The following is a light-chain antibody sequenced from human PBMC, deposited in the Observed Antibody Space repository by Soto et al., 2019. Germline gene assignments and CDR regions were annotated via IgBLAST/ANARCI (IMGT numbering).Light chain of an antibody. Sequence: EIVMTQSPATLSVSPGERATLSCRASQSISTELAWYQQKPGQPPRLLIYSASTRATGVPARFPGSGSGSEFLLTISGLQSEDFAVYYCKQGHNWPPTFGQGTRL. CDR2: SAS. CDR3: KQGHNWPPT. CDR1: QSISTE. V-gene: IGKV3-15*01. J-gene: IGKJ2*01.